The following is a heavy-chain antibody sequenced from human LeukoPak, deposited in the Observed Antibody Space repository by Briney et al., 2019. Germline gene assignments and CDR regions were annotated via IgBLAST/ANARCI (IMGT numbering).Heavy chain of an antibody. CDR2: ISYDGSNK. CDR1: GFTFSSYA. V-gene: IGHV3-30-3*01. J-gene: IGHJ4*02. D-gene: IGHD6-19*01. Sequence: GGSLRLSCAASGFTFSSYAMHWVRQAPANGLEWVAVISYDGSNKYYADSVKGRFTISRDNSKNTLYLQMNSLRAEDTAVYYCARAGQSSGWTGYYFDYWGQGTLVTVSS. CDR3: ARAGQSSGWTGYYFDY.